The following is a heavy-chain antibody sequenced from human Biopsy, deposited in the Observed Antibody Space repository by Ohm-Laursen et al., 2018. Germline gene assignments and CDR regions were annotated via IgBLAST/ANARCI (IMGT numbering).Heavy chain of an antibody. J-gene: IGHJ4*02. V-gene: IGHV1-69*04. CDR1: GGPSTNYA. D-gene: IGHD3-3*01. CDR2: IVPILGHL. CDR3: AADADGYYTEFDY. Sequence: ASVKVSCKAPGGPSTNYAFSWVRQAPGQGLEWVGRIVPILGHLNYAQRFQGRVSITADKSTSYVYMELSRLTSGDTAVYYCAADADGYYTEFDYWGPGTLVTVSS.